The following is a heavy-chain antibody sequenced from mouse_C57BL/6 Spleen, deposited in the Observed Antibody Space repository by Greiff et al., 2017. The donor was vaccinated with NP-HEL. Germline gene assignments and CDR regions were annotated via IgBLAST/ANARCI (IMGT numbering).Heavy chain of an antibody. V-gene: IGHV10-1*01. CDR3: VRQDTGAY. CDR1: GFSFNTYA. D-gene: IGHD1-1*01. J-gene: IGHJ3*01. Sequence: EVKLMESGGGLVQPKGSLKLSCAASGFSFNTYAMNWVRQAPGKGLEWVARIRSKSNNYATYYADSVKDRFTISRDDSESMLYLQMNNLKTEDTAMYYCVRQDTGAYWGQGTLVTVSA. CDR2: IRSKSNNYAT.